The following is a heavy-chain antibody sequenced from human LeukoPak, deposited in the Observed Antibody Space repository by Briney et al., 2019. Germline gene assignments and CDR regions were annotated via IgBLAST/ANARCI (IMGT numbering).Heavy chain of an antibody. D-gene: IGHD3-16*01. V-gene: IGHV3-48*01. CDR1: GFTFSSYS. CDR3: ARGLRRGDYYFDY. Sequence: PGGSLRLSCAASGFTFSSYSMNWVRQAPGKGLEWVSYISSSSSTIYYADSVKGRFTISRDNAKNSLYLQMNSLRAEDTAVYYCARGLRRGDYYFDYWGQGTLVTVSS. CDR2: ISSSSSTI. J-gene: IGHJ4*02.